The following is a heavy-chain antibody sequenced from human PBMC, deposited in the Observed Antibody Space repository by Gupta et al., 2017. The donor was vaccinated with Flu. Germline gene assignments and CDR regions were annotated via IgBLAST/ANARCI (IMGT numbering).Heavy chain of an antibody. CDR2: ITGSGGST. D-gene: IGHD5-18*01. CDR3: AKSASYFVDTAIVLFDS. CDR1: GFTFGNYA. Sequence: EVHLLESGGGLVQPGGSLRVSCAASGFTFGNYAMNWVRQAPGKGLEWVSSITGSGGSTYYSDSVKGRFTISRDKANNMLYLQMSSLRAEDTAVYYCAKSASYFVDTAIVLFDSWGQGTLVTVSS. J-gene: IGHJ4*02. V-gene: IGHV3-23*01.